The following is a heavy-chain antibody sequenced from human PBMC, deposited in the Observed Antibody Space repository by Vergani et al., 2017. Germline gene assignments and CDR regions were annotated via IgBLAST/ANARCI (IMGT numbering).Heavy chain of an antibody. CDR1: GGSISSYY. J-gene: IGHJ5*02. Sequence: QVQLQESGPGLVKPSETLSLTCTVSGGSISSYYWSWIRQPPGKGLEWIGYIYYSGSTNYNPSLKSRVTISVDTSKNQFSLKLSSLTAADTALYYCARDYYDILTGYFWFDPWGQGTLVTVSS. V-gene: IGHV4-59*01. CDR2: IYYSGST. D-gene: IGHD3-9*01. CDR3: ARDYYDILTGYFWFDP.